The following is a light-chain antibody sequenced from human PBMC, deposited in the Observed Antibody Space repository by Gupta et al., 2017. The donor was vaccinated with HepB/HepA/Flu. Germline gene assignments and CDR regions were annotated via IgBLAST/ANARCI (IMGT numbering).Light chain of an antibody. CDR2: DVS. V-gene: IGLV2-14*03. CDR1: SSDVGGYNY. CDR3: SSYTSSSTLRV. Sequence: QSALTQPASVSGSPGQSLTISCPGTSSDVGGYNYVSWYQQHPGKAPKLMIYDVSNRPSGVSNRFSGSKSGNTASLTISGLQAEDEADYYCSSYTSSSTLRVFGTGTKVTVL. J-gene: IGLJ1*01.